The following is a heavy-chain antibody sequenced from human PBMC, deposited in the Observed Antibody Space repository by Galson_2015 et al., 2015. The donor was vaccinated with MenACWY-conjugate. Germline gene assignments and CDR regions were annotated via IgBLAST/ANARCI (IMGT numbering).Heavy chain of an antibody. Sequence: SLRLSCAASGFTLSTYAMTWVRQTSGKGLEWVSSITSSGDTIRYTDSVKGRFTVSRDNSKNTLFLQMSSLRVEDTAIYYCAKDPNGDYVGAFDPWGHGTVVTVSS. D-gene: IGHD4-17*01. CDR1: GFTLSTYA. CDR2: ITSSGDTI. CDR3: AKDPNGDYVGAFDP. V-gene: IGHV3-23*01. J-gene: IGHJ3*01.